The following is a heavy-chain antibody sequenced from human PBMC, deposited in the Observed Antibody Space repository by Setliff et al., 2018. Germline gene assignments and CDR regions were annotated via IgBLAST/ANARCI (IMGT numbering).Heavy chain of an antibody. V-gene: IGHV4-4*07. D-gene: IGHD3-3*01. CDR1: GGSLNTYY. J-gene: IGHJ5*02. Sequence: ASETVSLTCTVSGGSLNTYYWSWIRQPAGKELEWIGRINTSGTTRYNPSLRSRATLSVDESMNRFSLNLNSVTAADTAVYYCAGGLPGDYDFNCFDTWGQGALVTVSS. CDR2: INTSGTT. CDR3: AGGLPGDYDFNCFDT.